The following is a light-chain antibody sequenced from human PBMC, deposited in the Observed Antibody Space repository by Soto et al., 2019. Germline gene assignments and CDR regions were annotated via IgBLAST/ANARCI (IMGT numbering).Light chain of an antibody. V-gene: IGKV3-20*01. J-gene: IGKJ3*01. CDR1: QSVSSNY. CDR2: GAS. Sequence: EIVLTQSPGTLSLSPGERATLSCRASQSVSSNYLTWYQQKPGQAPRLLIYGASSRATGIPERFSGSGSGTDFTVTISRLETEDFAVYHCQQHGSSPFTFGPGTKVDI. CDR3: QQHGSSPFT.